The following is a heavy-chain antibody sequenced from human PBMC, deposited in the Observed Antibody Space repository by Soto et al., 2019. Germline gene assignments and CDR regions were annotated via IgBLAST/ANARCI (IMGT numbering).Heavy chain of an antibody. V-gene: IGHV3-21*01. J-gene: IGHJ6*02. CDR1: GFTFGTYT. Sequence: EVQLVESGGGLVKPGGSLRLSCAASGFTFGTYTMNWVRQAPGKGLEWVSSIGTTSSYIYYADSVRGRFTISRDNARDSLYLKMSSLSAEDTAVYYCARVMCGDCSTYYYYSMDVWGQGTTVTVSS. CDR3: ARVMCGDCSTYYYYSMDV. CDR2: IGTTSSYI. D-gene: IGHD2-21*02.